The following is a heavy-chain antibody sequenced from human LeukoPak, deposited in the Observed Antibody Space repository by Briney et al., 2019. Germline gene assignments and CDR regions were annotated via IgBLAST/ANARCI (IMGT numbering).Heavy chain of an antibody. CDR3: AARITGGYYV. D-gene: IGHD5-12*01. J-gene: IGHJ4*02. CDR2: ICGSGDCT. Sequence: GGSLRLSCAASGFTFSSYAMSWVRQAPGKGLEWVSAICGSGDCTFYADSVKGRFTISRDTSKNTLYLQMNSLRADDTAVYYCAARITGGYYVWGQGTLVTVSS. CDR1: GFTFSSYA. V-gene: IGHV3-23*01.